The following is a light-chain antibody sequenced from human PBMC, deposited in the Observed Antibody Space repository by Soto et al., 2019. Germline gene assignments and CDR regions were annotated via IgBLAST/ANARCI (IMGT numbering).Light chain of an antibody. CDR3: SSYTSSSTLV. V-gene: IGLV2-14*01. J-gene: IGLJ2*01. Sequence: QSVLTQPASVSGFPGQSITISCTGTSSDVGGYNYVSWYQQHPGKGPKLMIYEVFNRPSGVSSRFSGSKSGNTASLTISGLQAEDEADYYCSSYTSSSTLVFGGGTKPPS. CDR1: SSDVGGYNY. CDR2: EVF.